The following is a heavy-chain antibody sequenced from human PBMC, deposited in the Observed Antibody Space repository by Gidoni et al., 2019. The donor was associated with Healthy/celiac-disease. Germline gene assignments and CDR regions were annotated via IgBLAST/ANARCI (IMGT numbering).Heavy chain of an antibody. CDR2: ISSSSSTI. D-gene: IGHD3-10*01. V-gene: IGHV3-48*02. Sequence: EVQLVESGGGLVQPGGSMRLSCAASGSTFSSYSMNWVRQAPGKGLECVSYISSSSSTIYYADSVKGRFTISRDNAKNSLYLQMNSLRDEDTAVYYCARAMVRGSNWFDPWGQGTLVTVSS. CDR1: GSTFSSYS. CDR3: ARAMVRGSNWFDP. J-gene: IGHJ5*02.